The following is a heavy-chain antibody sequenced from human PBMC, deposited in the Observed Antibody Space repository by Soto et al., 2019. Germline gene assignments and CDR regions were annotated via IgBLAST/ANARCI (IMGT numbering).Heavy chain of an antibody. V-gene: IGHV1-46*01. J-gene: IGHJ4*02. CDR3: ARDKAGGVAVPYFDY. Sequence: QVQLVQSGAEVKKPGASVKVSCKASGYTFTSYYMHWVRQAPGQGLEWMGIINPSGGSTSYAQKFQGRVTMTRDTSTNTVYMELSSLRSEDTAVYYCARDKAGGVAVPYFDYWGQGTLVTVSS. CDR2: INPSGGST. D-gene: IGHD6-19*01. CDR1: GYTFTSYY.